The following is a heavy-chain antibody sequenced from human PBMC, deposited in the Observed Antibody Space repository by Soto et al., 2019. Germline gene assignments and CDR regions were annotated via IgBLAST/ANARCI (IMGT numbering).Heavy chain of an antibody. D-gene: IGHD3-22*01. V-gene: IGHV3-23*01. CDR3: AKEGEGVVVITTAFDY. Sequence: EVQLLESGGGLVQPGGSLRLSCAASGFTFSSYAMSWVRQAPGKGLEWVSAISGSGGSTYYADSVKGRFTISRDNSKNPLYLQMNSLRAEDTAVYYCAKEGEGVVVITTAFDYWGQGTLVTVSS. CDR2: ISGSGGST. J-gene: IGHJ4*02. CDR1: GFTFSSYA.